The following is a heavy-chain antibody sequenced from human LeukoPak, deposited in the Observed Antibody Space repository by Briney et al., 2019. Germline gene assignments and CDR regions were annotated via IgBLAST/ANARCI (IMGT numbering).Heavy chain of an antibody. V-gene: IGHV4-34*01. CDR3: ARNAGTTRYYYGSGSSNWFDP. D-gene: IGHD3-10*01. Sequence: SETLSLTCAVYGGSFSGYYWSWIRQPPGKGPEWIGEINHSGSTNDNPSLKSRVTISVDTSKNQFSLKLSSVTAADTAVYYCARNAGTTRYYYGSGSSNWFDPWGQGTLVTVSS. J-gene: IGHJ5*02. CDR1: GGSFSGYY. CDR2: INHSGST.